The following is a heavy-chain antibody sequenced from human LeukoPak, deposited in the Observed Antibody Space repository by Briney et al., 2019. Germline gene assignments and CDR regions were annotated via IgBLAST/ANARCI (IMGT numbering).Heavy chain of an antibody. CDR1: GFTFSSYW. CDR2: IKQDGSEK. Sequence: GGSLRLSCAASGFTFSSYWMSWVRQAPGKGLEWVANIKQDGSEKYYVDSVKGRFTISRDNAKNSLYLQMNSLRAEDTAVYYCARAHDFWSGYYNCYFDYWGQGTLVTVSS. J-gene: IGHJ4*02. V-gene: IGHV3-7*04. D-gene: IGHD3-3*01. CDR3: ARAHDFWSGYYNCYFDY.